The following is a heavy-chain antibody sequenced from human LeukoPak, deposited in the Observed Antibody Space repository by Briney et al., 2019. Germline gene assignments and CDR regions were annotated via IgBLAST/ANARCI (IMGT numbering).Heavy chain of an antibody. CDR1: GGSISSSSYY. J-gene: IGHJ4*02. CDR2: IYYSGST. V-gene: IGHV4-39*07. D-gene: IGHD1-1*01. Sequence: SETLSLTCTVSGGSISSSSYYWGWIRQPPGKGLEWIGSIYYSGSTYYNPSLKSRVTISVDTSKNQFSLKLSSVTAADTAVYYCARGGGRLDFDYWGQGTLVTVSS. CDR3: ARGGGRLDFDY.